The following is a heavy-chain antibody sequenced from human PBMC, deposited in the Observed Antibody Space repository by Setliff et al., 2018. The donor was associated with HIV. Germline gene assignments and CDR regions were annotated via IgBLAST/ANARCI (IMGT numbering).Heavy chain of an antibody. J-gene: IGHJ4*02. CDR2: INPTGGST. D-gene: IGHD2-15*01. CDR1: GYTFNNYY. V-gene: IGHV1-46*03. Sequence: ASVKVSCKASGYTFNNYYMHWVRQAPGQGLEWMGIINPTGGSTSYAQKFQGRVTISADTSTDTAYVELSSLRSEDTAVYYCATFPIECSGGSCYASGVDYWGQGTLVTVSS. CDR3: ATFPIECSGGSCYASGVDY.